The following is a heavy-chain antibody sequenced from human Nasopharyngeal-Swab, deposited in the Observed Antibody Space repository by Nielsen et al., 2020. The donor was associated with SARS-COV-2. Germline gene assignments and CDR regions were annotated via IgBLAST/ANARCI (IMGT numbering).Heavy chain of an antibody. D-gene: IGHD4-11*01. V-gene: IGHV1-3*01. Sequence: WVRQAPGQRLEWLGWINAGNGDTKYSQRFQGRVTITRDSSESIAHMDLTSLRSEDTAVYYCARVPRPDYPYYMDVWGKGTTVTVSS. CDR3: ARVPRPDYPYYMDV. J-gene: IGHJ6*03. CDR2: INAGNGDT.